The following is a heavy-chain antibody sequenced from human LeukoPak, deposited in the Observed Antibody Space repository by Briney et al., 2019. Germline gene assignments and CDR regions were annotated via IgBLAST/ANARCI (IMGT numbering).Heavy chain of an antibody. CDR1: GGALNNSA. V-gene: IGHV1-69*05. CDR3: ARGDYDFWSAYPY. D-gene: IGHD3-3*01. CDR2: IIPIVDTP. Sequence: ASVKVSCKASGGALNNSAISWMRQAPGQGLEWMGGIIPIVDTPIYTQQFQGRITFITDGSTNTADMELNSLRSDDTAVYYCARGDYDFWSAYPYWGQGTLVTVSS. J-gene: IGHJ4*02.